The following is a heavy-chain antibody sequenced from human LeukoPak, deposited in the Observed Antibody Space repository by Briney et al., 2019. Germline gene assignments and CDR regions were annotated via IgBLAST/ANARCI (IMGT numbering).Heavy chain of an antibody. D-gene: IGHD6-13*01. CDR1: GGSINFYY. CDR2: TYSTGST. CDR3: ARGIADPYSFDS. Sequence: PSETLSLTCTVSGGSINFYYWSWIRQPAGKGLEWFGRTYSTGSTNYSPSLKSRVTMSVDKSKNQFSLNLSSVTAADTAVYYCARGIADPYSFDSWGQGTLVTVSS. J-gene: IGHJ4*02. V-gene: IGHV4-4*07.